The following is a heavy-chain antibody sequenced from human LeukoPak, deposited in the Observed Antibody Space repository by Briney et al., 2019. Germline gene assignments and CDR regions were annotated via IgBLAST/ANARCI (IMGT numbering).Heavy chain of an antibody. D-gene: IGHD3-22*01. Sequence: ASVKVSCKASGYTFTSYGISWVRQAPGQGLVWMGWISAYNGNTNYAQKLQGRVTMTTDTSTSTAYMELRSLRSDDTAVYYCARDHYYDSSGYYRVQGPADYWGQGTLVTVSS. CDR2: ISAYNGNT. V-gene: IGHV1-18*01. CDR3: ARDHYYDSSGYYRVQGPADY. J-gene: IGHJ4*02. CDR1: GYTFTSYG.